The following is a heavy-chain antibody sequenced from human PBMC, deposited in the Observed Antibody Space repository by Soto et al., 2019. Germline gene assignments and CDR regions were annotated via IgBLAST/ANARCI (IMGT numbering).Heavy chain of an antibody. V-gene: IGHV4-34*01. CDR2: INHSGST. J-gene: IGHJ4*02. CDR3: ARSPKGQLVPGHDY. CDR1: GGSFSGYY. D-gene: IGHD6-13*01. Sequence: SETLSLTCAVYGGSFSGYYWSWIRQPPGKGLEWIGEINHSGSTNYNPSLKSRVTISVDTSKNQFSLKLSSVTAADTAVYYCARSPKGQLVPGHDYWGQGTLVTVSS.